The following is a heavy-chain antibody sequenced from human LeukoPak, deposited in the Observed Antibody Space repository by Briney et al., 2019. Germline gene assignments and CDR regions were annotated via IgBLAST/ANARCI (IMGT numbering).Heavy chain of an antibody. V-gene: IGHV3-7*01. CDR1: GFTFSSYA. J-gene: IGHJ4*02. Sequence: GGSLRLSCAASGFTFSSYAMSWVRQAPEKGLEWVANINQGGSEKYYVDSVRGRFTISRDNAKNSLYLQMNSLRADDTAVYYCARDVTALDSWGQGTLVTVSS. CDR2: INQGGSEK. CDR3: ARDVTALDS. D-gene: IGHD2-2*01.